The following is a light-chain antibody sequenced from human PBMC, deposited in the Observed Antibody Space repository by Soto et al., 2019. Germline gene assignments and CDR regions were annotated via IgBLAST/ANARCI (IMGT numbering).Light chain of an antibody. CDR3: QQYGSSPGT. CDR1: QSVSSSY. V-gene: IGKV3-20*01. CDR2: GAS. J-gene: IGKJ1*01. Sequence: EIGLTQSPGTLSLSPGERATLSCRASQSVSSSYLAWYQQKPGQAPRLLIYGASSRATGIPDRFSGSGSGTDFTLTISRLETEDFAVYYCQQYGSSPGTFGQGTKVDIK.